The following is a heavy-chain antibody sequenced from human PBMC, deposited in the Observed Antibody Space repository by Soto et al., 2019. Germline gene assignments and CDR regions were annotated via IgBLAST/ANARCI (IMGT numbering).Heavy chain of an antibody. J-gene: IGHJ4*02. V-gene: IGHV3-74*03. CDR3: ARDNNWSYDS. D-gene: IGHD1-1*01. Sequence: GGSLRLSCAASGFTFSSYWMHWVRQAPGEGLVWVSYIKPDGSRTKDADSVKGRFTISRDNARNTLYLRMNSLRAEDTAVYYRARDNNWSYDSWGRGTLVTVSS. CDR2: IKPDGSRT. CDR1: GFTFSSYW.